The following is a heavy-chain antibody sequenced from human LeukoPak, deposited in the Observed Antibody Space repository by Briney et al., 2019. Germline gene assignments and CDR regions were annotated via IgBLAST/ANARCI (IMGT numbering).Heavy chain of an antibody. CDR2: ISSGGGT. Sequence: GGSHRLSCAASGFTFSSYAMSWVRQAPGKGLEWVSCISSGGGTFYADSVKGRFTISRDNSKNTVSLQMTNLRAEDTALYYCANADDFWSAYVAWGHGTMVTVSS. V-gene: IGHV3-23*01. J-gene: IGHJ3*01. CDR1: GFTFSSYA. D-gene: IGHD3-3*01. CDR3: ANADDFWSAYVA.